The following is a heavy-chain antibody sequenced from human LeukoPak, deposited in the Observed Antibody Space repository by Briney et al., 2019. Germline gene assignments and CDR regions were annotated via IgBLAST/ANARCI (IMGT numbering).Heavy chain of an antibody. CDR1: GFTVSSNY. J-gene: IGHJ4*02. CDR3: ARDRVEVAGHYGL. D-gene: IGHD6-19*01. V-gene: IGHV3-66*02. CDR2: IYRGGST. Sequence: QPGGSLRLSCAASGFTVSSNYMSWVRQAPGKGLEWVSVIYRGGSTYYAAAVKGRFTISRDNSKNTLYLQMNSLRAEDTAMYYCARDRVEVAGHYGLWGQGTLVTVSS.